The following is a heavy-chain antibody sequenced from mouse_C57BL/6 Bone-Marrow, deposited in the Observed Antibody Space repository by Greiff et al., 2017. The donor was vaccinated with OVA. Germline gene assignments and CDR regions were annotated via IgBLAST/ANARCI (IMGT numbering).Heavy chain of an antibody. CDR3: ARSLRLLFDY. Sequence: QVQLQQSGAELVKPGASVKLSCKASGYTFTSYWMQWVKQRPGQGLEWIGEIDPSDSYTNYNQKFKGKATLTVDTSSSTAYMQLSSLTSEDSAVYYCARSLRLLFDYWGQGTTLTVSS. V-gene: IGHV1-50*01. D-gene: IGHD3-2*02. J-gene: IGHJ2*01. CDR1: GYTFTSYW. CDR2: IDPSDSYT.